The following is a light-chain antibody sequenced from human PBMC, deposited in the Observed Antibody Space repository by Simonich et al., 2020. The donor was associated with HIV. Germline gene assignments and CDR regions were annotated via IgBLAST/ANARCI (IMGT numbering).Light chain of an antibody. CDR3: PLT. CDR1: QSVLYSSNNKNY. J-gene: IGKJ4*01. Sequence: DIVMTQSPDSLAVSLGERATINCKSSQSVLYSSNNKNYLAWCQQKPGQPPKLLIYWASTRESGVPDRFSGSGSGTDFTLTISSLQAEDVAVYSTPLTFGGGTKVEIK. V-gene: IGKV4-1*01. CDR2: WAS.